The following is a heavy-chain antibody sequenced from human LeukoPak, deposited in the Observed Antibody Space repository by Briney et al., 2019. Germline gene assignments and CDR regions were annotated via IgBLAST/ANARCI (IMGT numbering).Heavy chain of an antibody. CDR1: GFTFTNAW. V-gene: IGHV3-15*01. J-gene: IGHJ3*02. Sequence: PGGSLRLSCAASGFTFTNAWMSWVRQAPGKGLEWVGRFKTKTDGGTTDYAAPVKGRFTISRDASKNTLYLQMDSLKTGDTAMYYYTTDNWRGLDAFDIWGQGTMVTVSS. D-gene: IGHD3-3*01. CDR3: TTDNWRGLDAFDI. CDR2: FKTKTDGGTT.